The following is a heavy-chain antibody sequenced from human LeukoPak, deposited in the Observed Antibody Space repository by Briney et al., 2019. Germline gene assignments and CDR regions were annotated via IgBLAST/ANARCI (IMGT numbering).Heavy chain of an antibody. CDR3: ARGINWGPVDY. V-gene: IGHV4-34*01. J-gene: IGHJ4*02. CDR1: GGSFSGYY. CDR2: INHSGST. D-gene: IGHD7-27*01. Sequence: SETPSLTCAVYGGSFSGYYWSWIRQPPGKGLEWIGEINHSGSTNYNPSLKSRVTISVDTSKNQFSLKLSSVTAADTAVYCCARGINWGPVDYWGQGTLVTVSS.